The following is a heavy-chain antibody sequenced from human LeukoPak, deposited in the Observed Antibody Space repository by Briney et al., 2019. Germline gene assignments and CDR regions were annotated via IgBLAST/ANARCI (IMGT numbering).Heavy chain of an antibody. Sequence: GGPLKLSCVPSGLTTSNSWMHWVRHVPGRGRVWVSRINSEGSSISYADSVKGRFTISRDNAKNTLNLQMNSLRSEDTAVYYCARGRGVSLDYWGQGALVTVSS. CDR1: GLTTSNSW. CDR2: INSEGSSI. J-gene: IGHJ4*02. D-gene: IGHD3-10*01. CDR3: ARGRGVSLDY. V-gene: IGHV3-74*01.